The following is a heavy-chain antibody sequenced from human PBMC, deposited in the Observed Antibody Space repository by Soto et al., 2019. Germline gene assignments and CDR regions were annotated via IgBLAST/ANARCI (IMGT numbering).Heavy chain of an antibody. CDR1: GFTFTRSG. J-gene: IGHJ6*02. D-gene: IGHD3-22*01. CDR3: AREVVVFGVIIPTPMDV. V-gene: IGHV3-30*03. CDR2: ISSDGWNK. Sequence: GGSLRLSCATSGFTFTRSGMHWVRQAPGKGLDWVAVISSDGWNKYYGDSVRGRFTISRDNSNNTLFLEMKSLRVDDTAVYYCAREVVVFGVIIPTPMDVWGQGTTVTVSS.